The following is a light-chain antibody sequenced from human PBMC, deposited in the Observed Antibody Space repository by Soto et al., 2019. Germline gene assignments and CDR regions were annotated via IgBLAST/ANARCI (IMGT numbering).Light chain of an antibody. CDR3: QHYNNWARS. CDR2: GAS. J-gene: IGKJ1*01. Sequence: EIVMTQSPATLSVSPGERATLSCRASQSVSSNLAWYQQQPGQAPRLLIYGASTRATGIPARFIGSGSETDFTLTISSLQSEDFAVYYCQHYNNWARSFGQGTKVEIK. CDR1: QSVSSN. V-gene: IGKV3-15*01.